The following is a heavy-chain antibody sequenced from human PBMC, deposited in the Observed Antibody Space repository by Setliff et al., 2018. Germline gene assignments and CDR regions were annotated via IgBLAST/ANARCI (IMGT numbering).Heavy chain of an antibody. V-gene: IGHV1-69*13. CDR3: ARDTRDRYDNSGHYLSLDY. D-gene: IGHD3-22*01. Sequence: ASVKVSCKASGGTFRTDGFSWVRQAPGQGLEWMGRIIPVFGTAKYAQKFQGTVTITADESTTTAYMELRSLRTEDTAIYYCARDTRDRYDNSGHYLSLDYWGQGTLVTVPQ. J-gene: IGHJ4*02. CDR2: IIPVFGTA. CDR1: GGTFRTDG.